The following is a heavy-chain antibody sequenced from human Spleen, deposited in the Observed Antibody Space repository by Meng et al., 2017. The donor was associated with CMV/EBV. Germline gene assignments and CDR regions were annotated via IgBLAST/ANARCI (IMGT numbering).Heavy chain of an antibody. Sequence: SETLSLTCTVSGGSISSYYWSWIRQSPGKGLEWIGYIYYSGSTNYNPSLKSRVTISVDTSKNQFSLKLSSVTAADTAVYYCAGCRYGSGSYDYYGMDVWGQGTTVTVSS. V-gene: IGHV4-59*01. CDR1: GGSISSYY. CDR2: IYYSGST. J-gene: IGHJ6*02. D-gene: IGHD3-10*01. CDR3: AGCRYGSGSYDYYGMDV.